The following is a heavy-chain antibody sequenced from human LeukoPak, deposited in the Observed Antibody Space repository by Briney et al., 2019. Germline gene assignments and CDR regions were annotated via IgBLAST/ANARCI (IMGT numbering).Heavy chain of an antibody. Sequence: GGSLRLSGADSGFTFSSFWMTWVSQAPGKGLEWVANIKQDGSEKYYVDSVKGRFTISRDNAKKSLFLQMNSLRAEDTAVYYCAGGRGLESWGQGTLVTVSS. V-gene: IGHV3-7*03. CDR2: IKQDGSEK. J-gene: IGHJ4*02. CDR1: GFTFSSFW. CDR3: AGGRGLES. D-gene: IGHD3-10*01.